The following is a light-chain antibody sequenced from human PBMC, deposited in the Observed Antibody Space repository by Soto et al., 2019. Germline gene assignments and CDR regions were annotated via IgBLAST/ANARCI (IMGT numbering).Light chain of an antibody. J-gene: IGKJ1*01. CDR2: WAS. V-gene: IGKV4-1*01. Sequence: DIVMTQSPDSLAVSLGERATINCKSSQSVLYSSNNKNYLAWYQQKPGQPPKLLIYWASTRESGVPDRFSGSGSGTDFTLTISRLQAEDVAVYYCQQYYSNPGAFGQGTKVEIK. CDR3: QQYYSNPGA. CDR1: QSVLYSSNNKNY.